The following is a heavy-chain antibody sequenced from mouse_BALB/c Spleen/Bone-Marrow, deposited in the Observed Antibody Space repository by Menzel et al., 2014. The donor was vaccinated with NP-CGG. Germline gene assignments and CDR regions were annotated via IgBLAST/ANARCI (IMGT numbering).Heavy chain of an antibody. CDR3: TRENYGFAY. J-gene: IGHJ3*01. CDR2: INPSNGGT. CDR1: GYTFTSYY. D-gene: IGHD1-1*02. V-gene: IGHV1S81*02. Sequence: QVQLKHSGAELVKPGASVKLSCKASGYTFTSYYMYWVKRRPGQGLEWIGEINPSNGGTNFNEKFKSKATLTVDKSSSTAYMQLSSLTSEDSAVYYCTRENYGFAYWGQGTLVTVSA.